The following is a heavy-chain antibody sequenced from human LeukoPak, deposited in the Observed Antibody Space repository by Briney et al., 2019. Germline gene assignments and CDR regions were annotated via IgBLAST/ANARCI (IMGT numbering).Heavy chain of an antibody. CDR1: GGSISSYY. J-gene: IGHJ4*01. CDR2: IYTSGST. V-gene: IGHV4-4*07. D-gene: IGHD3-16*01. Sequence: SETLSLTCTVSGGSISSYYWSWIRQPAGKGLEWIGRIYTSGSTNYNPSLKSRVTMSVDTSKNQFSLKLSSVTAADTAVYYCARGRRILGGPENAGDFFYFWGQGSLVTVSS. CDR3: ARGRRILGGPENAGDFFYF.